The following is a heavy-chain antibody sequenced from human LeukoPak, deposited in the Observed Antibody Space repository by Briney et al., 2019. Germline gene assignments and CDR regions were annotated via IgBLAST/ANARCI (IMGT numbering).Heavy chain of an antibody. CDR1: GYTFSDYN. V-gene: IGHV1-69-2*01. CDR3: TTDRVDRSFDV. D-gene: IGHD3-10*01. CDR2: IDTEDGET. Sequence: ASVKISCKASGYTFSDYNIHWVQYAPAKGVEWMGCIDTEDGETIYAERFQGRVTITANTSTNTAYMELTSLRSDDTAVYYCTTDRVDRSFDVWGKGTAV. J-gene: IGHJ6*03.